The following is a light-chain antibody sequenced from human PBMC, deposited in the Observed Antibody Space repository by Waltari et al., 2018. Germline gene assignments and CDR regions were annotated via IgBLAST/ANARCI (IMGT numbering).Light chain of an antibody. CDR2: WAS. V-gene: IGKV4-1*01. CDR3: QQYYSLPWA. CDR1: QSVLFNFNNKNY. Sequence: DIQMTQSPDSLAVSLGERATINCKSSQSVLFNFNNKNYLGWYQHKPGRPPKPLIYWASTRESGVPDRFSGSGSGTDFNLTISSLQAEDVAVYYCQQYYSLPWAFGQGTKVEIK. J-gene: IGKJ1*01.